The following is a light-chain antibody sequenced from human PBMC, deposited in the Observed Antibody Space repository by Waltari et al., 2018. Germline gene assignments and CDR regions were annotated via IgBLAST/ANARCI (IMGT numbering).Light chain of an antibody. CDR3: AAWDDSLNGRWE. J-gene: IGLJ3*02. CDR1: SPSIGSNI. V-gene: IGLV1-44*01. Sequence: QSVLTQPPSASGPTGQRVTISCSGSSPSIGSNIVTWYQQVPGTTPKLRIYRNDQRPSGVPDRFSGSKSGTSATLAISGLRSEDEADYYCAAWDDSLNGRWEFGGGTKLTVL. CDR2: RND.